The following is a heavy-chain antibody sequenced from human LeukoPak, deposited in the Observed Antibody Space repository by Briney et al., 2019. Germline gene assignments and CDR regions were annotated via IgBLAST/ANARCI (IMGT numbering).Heavy chain of an antibody. CDR1: GFTFSSYA. Sequence: GGSLRLSCAASGFTFSSYAMSWVRQAPGKGLEWVSAISGSGGSTYYADSVKGRLTISRDNSKNTLYLQMNSLRAEDTAVYYCARDYQYQLLFGAFDIWGQGTMVTVSS. D-gene: IGHD2-2*01. V-gene: IGHV3-23*01. CDR3: ARDYQYQLLFGAFDI. J-gene: IGHJ3*02. CDR2: ISGSGGST.